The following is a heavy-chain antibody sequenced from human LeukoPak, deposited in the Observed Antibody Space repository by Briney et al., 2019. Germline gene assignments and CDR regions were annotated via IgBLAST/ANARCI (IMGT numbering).Heavy chain of an antibody. CDR2: ISGSDGRA. CDR1: GFTFSTYA. J-gene: IGHJ4*02. V-gene: IGHV3-23*01. Sequence: GGSLRLSCAASGFTFSTYAMRWVRQAPGKGLEWVSTISGSDGRAYYADSVKGRFTISRDSSKNTLYLQMNSLRAEDTAVYYCAKGESHPRYYFDYWGQGTLVTVSS. CDR3: AKGESHPRYYFDY. D-gene: IGHD3-10*01.